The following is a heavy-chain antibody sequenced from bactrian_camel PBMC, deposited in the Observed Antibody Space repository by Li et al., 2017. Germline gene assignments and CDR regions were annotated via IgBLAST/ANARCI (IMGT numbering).Heavy chain of an antibody. CDR3: AAQALDLWYRGKFKY. D-gene: IGHD6*01. CDR1: QDTTKRNT. Sequence: HVQLVESGGGSVQAGGSLRLSCVAVQDTTKRNTMAWFRQSPEKEREGLAAMYGGGATYTERTYYTDSVKGRFTISQDVAKKTLYLELNNLEPEDTAMYYCAAQALDLWYRGKFKYWGQGTQVTVS. CDR2: MYGGGATYTERT. J-gene: IGHJ4*01. V-gene: IGHV3-3*01.